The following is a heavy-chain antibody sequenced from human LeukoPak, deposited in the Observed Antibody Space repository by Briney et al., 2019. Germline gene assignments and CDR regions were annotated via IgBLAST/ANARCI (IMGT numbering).Heavy chain of an antibody. V-gene: IGHV3-30*18. CDR1: GFTFSSYG. D-gene: IGHD2-15*01. Sequence: GRSLTLSCAASGFTFSSYGMHWVRQAPGEGLEWVAVISYDGSNKYYADSVKGRFTISRDNSKNTLYLQMNSLRAEDTAVYYCAKDLGYCSGGSCYSGLDYWGQGTLVTVSS. J-gene: IGHJ4*02. CDR2: ISYDGSNK. CDR3: AKDLGYCSGGSCYSGLDY.